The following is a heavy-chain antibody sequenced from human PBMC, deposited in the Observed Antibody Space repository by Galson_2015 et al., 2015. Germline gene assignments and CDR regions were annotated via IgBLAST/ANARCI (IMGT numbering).Heavy chain of an antibody. CDR2: INWNGGST. CDR3: ARDPRRVKNHSRGYWFDP. CDR1: GFTFDDYG. J-gene: IGHJ5*02. Sequence: SLRLSCAASGFTFDDYGMSWVRQAPGKGLEWVSGINWNGGSTGYADSVKGRFTISRDSAKNSLYLQMNSLRAEDTALYHCARDPRRVKNHSRGYWFDPWGQGTLVTVSS. D-gene: IGHD1-14*01. V-gene: IGHV3-20*01.